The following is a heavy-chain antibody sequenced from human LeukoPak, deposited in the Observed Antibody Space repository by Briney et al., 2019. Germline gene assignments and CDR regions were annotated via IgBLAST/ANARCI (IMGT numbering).Heavy chain of an antibody. CDR1: GDSVSSNSAA. Sequence: SQTLSLTCAISGDSVSSNSAAWNWIRQSPSRGLEWLGRTYYRSKWYNDYAVSVKSRITINPDTSKNQFSLKLRSVTAADTAVYYCARVTGYMIEDYFDYWGQGILVTVSS. V-gene: IGHV6-1*01. D-gene: IGHD3-9*01. CDR2: TYYRSKWYN. CDR3: ARVTGYMIEDYFDY. J-gene: IGHJ4*02.